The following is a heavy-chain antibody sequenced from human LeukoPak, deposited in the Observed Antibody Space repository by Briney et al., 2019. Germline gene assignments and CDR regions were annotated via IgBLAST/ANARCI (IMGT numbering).Heavy chain of an antibody. CDR3: AKDKGRDGDY. D-gene: IGHD5-24*01. Sequence: PGRSLRLSCAASGFPFSNYGMHWVRQAPGKGLEWVAVISSDGIDKYYADSVKGRFTISRDNSKNTLYLQMSSLRAEDTAVYYCAKDKGRDGDYWGQGNLVTVSS. CDR1: GFPFSNYG. CDR2: ISSDGIDK. V-gene: IGHV3-30*18. J-gene: IGHJ4*02.